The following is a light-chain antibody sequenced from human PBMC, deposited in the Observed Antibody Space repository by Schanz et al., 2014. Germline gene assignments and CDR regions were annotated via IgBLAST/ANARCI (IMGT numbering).Light chain of an antibody. Sequence: GDRVTITCRASQSISSWLAWYQQKPGKAPKLLIYDASSLESGVPSRFSGSGSGTEFTLTISSLQPDDFATYYCQQYNSYWTFGQGTKVEVK. CDR2: DAS. CDR1: QSISSW. CDR3: QQYNSYWT. J-gene: IGKJ1*01. V-gene: IGKV1-5*01.